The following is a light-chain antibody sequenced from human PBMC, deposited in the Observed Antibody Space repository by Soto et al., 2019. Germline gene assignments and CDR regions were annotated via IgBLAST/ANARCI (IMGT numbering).Light chain of an antibody. CDR1: QSVGTN. CDR3: QQSYSTPLT. J-gene: IGKJ5*01. V-gene: IGKV3D-15*01. Sequence: EVVMTQSPATLSMSPGERVTLSCRASQSVGTNLAWYQQKPGQSPRLLMYGASTGATGIPARFSGSGSGTEFTLTISSLQPEDFATYYCQQSYSTPLTFGQGTRLEIK. CDR2: GAS.